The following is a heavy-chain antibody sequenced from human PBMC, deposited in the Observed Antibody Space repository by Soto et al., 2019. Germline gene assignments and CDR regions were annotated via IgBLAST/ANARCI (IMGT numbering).Heavy chain of an antibody. CDR1: GFRFSSSS. CDR2: IIYDGSKR. Sequence: PXGSLLLTCPASGFRFSSSSVHWVRQAPGKGLEWVAVIIYDGSKREYADSVKGRFTVSRDNSKDTVYLQMNNLRPEDTGVYYCAKDLHEFPSFFFYGMVVWGKGTPGSV. CDR3: AKDLHEFPSFFFYGMVV. V-gene: IGHV3-30*18. J-gene: IGHJ6*04. D-gene: IGHD3-10*01.